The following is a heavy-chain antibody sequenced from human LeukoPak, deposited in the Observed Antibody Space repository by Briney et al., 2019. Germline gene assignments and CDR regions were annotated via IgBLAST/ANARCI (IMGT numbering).Heavy chain of an antibody. Sequence: SETLSLTCTVSGGSISSYYWSWIRQPPGKGLEWIGYIYYSGSTNYNPSLKSRVTISVDTSKNQFSLKLSSVAAADTAAYYCARHSLLYGMDVWGQGTTVTVSS. CDR3: ARHSLLYGMDV. V-gene: IGHV4-59*08. CDR1: GGSISSYY. CDR2: IYYSGST. J-gene: IGHJ6*02.